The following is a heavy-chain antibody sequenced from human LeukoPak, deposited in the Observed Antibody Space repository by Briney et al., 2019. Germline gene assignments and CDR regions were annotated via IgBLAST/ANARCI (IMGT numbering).Heavy chain of an antibody. J-gene: IGHJ4*02. D-gene: IGHD6-6*01. Sequence: PSETLSLTCTVSGGSISSSPYYWGWIRQPPGKGLEWIGSVFYSGITSYNPSLKSRLTMSADTSKNQFSLKLSSVTAADTGVYYCARLGSSPYYWGQGTLVTVSS. CDR3: ARLGSSPYY. CDR1: GGSISSSPYY. CDR2: VFYSGIT. V-gene: IGHV4-39*01.